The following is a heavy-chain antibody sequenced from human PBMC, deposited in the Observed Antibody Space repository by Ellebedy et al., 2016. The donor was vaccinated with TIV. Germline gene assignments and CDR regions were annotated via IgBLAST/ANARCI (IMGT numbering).Heavy chain of an antibody. J-gene: IGHJ2*01. D-gene: IGHD5/OR15-5a*01. CDR3: AREIVDIVSTDWCFDL. CDR1: GFTFSRYD. V-gene: IGHV3-13*01. Sequence: PGGSLRLSCAASGFTFSRYDFHWVRQATGKGLEWVSAIGAGGDTYYQGSVKGRFTISRENAQNSLHLQMNSLRDGDTAVYYCAREIVDIVSTDWCFDLWGRGTLVTVAS. CDR2: IGAGGDT.